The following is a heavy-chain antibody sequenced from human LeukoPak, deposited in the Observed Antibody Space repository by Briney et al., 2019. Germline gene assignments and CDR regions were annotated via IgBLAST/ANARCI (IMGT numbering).Heavy chain of an antibody. CDR3: ARKGDGGAFDI. CDR1: GFTFSSYN. CDR2: ISSSSSYI. V-gene: IGHV3-21*01. J-gene: IGHJ3*02. D-gene: IGHD2-21*02. Sequence: GGSLRLSCAASGFTFSSYNMNWVRQAPGKGLEWVSSISSSSSYIYYADSVKGRFTISRDNAKNSLYLQMNSLRAEDTAVYYCARKGDGGAFDIWGQGTMVTVSS.